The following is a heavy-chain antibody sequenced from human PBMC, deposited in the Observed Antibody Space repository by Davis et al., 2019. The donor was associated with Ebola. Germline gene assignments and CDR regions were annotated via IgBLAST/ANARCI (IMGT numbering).Heavy chain of an antibody. J-gene: IGHJ4*02. CDR3: ASYHFWSSKTES. Sequence: ASVKVSCKASGYTFTSYYMHWVRQAPGRGLEWMGVINPSGGSTTYAQKFQGRVTVTSDTSTGTVFMELSSLSSEDTAVYYCASYHFWSSKTESWGQGTLVTVSS. CDR1: GYTFTSYY. V-gene: IGHV1-46*01. CDR2: INPSGGST. D-gene: IGHD3-3*02.